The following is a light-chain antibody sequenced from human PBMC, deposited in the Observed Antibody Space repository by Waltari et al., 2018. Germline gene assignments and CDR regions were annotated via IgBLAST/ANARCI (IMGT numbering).Light chain of an antibody. V-gene: IGLV3-21*04. J-gene: IGLJ1*01. CDR1: NIPDKN. CDR3: QVWDTSIDLSV. Sequence: SYVLTQAPSVSVAPGETARITWGGNNIPDKNGHWYQQKPGQAPVLVIFYDSDRPSGIPERFSGSNSGNTATLTISRAEAGDEADYYCQVWDTSIDLSVFGTGTKVTVL. CDR2: YDS.